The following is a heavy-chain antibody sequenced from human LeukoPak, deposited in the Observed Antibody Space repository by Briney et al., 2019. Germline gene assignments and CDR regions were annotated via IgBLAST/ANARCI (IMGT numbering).Heavy chain of an antibody. J-gene: IGHJ4*02. CDR3: VKGRCSGSSCYGGDY. Sequence: GGSLRLSCSASGFTFSSYAMNWGRQAPGKGLEYVSAITSNGGSTYYADSVKGRFTISRDNSKNTLYPQMSSLRAEDTAVYYCVKGRCSGSSCYGGDYWGQGTLVTVSS. D-gene: IGHD2-2*01. CDR1: GFTFSSYA. CDR2: ITSNGGST. V-gene: IGHV3-64D*06.